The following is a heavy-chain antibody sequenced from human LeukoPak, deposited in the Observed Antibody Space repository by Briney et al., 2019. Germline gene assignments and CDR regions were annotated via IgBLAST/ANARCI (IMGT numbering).Heavy chain of an antibody. CDR3: ARDRYCSSTSCYIGAFDI. J-gene: IGHJ3*02. D-gene: IGHD2-2*02. Sequence: PGGSLRLSCAASGFTFSNYWMHWVRQAPGKGLVWVSRINSDGSSTSYADSVKGRFTISRDNAKNSLNLQMNSLRAEDTAVYYCARDRYCSSTSCYIGAFDIWGQGTMVTVSS. CDR1: GFTFSNYW. V-gene: IGHV3-74*01. CDR2: INSDGSST.